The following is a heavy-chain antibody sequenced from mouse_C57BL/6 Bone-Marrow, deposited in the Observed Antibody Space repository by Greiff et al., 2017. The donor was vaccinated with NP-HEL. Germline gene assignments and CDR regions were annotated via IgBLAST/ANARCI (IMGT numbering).Heavy chain of an antibody. V-gene: IGHV1-69*01. J-gene: IGHJ3*01. Sequence: QVQLQQPGAELVMPGASVKLSCKASGYTFTSYWMHWVKQRPGQGLEWIGEIDPSDSYTNYNQKFKGKSTLTVDKSSSTAYMQLSSLTSEDSAVYYWAIKGSSFSWCAYWGQGTLVTVAA. CDR2: IDPSDSYT. D-gene: IGHD1-1*01. CDR1: GYTFTSYW. CDR3: AIKGSSFSWCAY.